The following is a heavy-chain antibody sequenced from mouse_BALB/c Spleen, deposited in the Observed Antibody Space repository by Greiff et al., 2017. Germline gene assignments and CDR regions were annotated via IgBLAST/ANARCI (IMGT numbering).Heavy chain of an antibody. Sequence: DVKLVESGAELVKPGASVKLSCTASGFNIKDTYMHWVKQRPEQGLEWIGRIDPANGNTKYDPKFQGKATITADTSSNTAYLQLSSLTSEDTAVYYCARRMITTGAMDYWGQGTSVTVSS. V-gene: IGHV14-3*02. CDR2: IDPANGNT. J-gene: IGHJ4*01. CDR1: GFNIKDTY. CDR3: ARRMITTGAMDY. D-gene: IGHD2-4*01.